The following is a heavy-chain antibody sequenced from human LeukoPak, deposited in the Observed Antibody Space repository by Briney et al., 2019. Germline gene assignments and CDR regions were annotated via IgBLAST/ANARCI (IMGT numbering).Heavy chain of an antibody. CDR2: ISSSSSYI. CDR1: GFTFSSYS. D-gene: IGHD1-1*01. J-gene: IGHJ3*02. V-gene: IGHV3-21*01. Sequence: GGSMRLSCAASGFTFSSYSMNWVRQVPGKGREWVSSISSSSSYIYYADSVRGRFTISRDNAKNSLYLQMNSLRAEDTAVYYCAREYNWNDGDAFDIWGQGTMVTVSS. CDR3: AREYNWNDGDAFDI.